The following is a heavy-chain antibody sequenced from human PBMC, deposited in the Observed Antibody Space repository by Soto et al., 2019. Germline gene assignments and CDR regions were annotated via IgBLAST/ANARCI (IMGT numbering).Heavy chain of an antibody. Sequence: GGSLRLSCAASGFTFSSYAMSWVRQAPGKGLEWVSAISGSGGSTYYADSVKGRFTISRGNSKNTLYLQMNSLRAEDTAVYYCAKDSPLELEAPRWPYYYGMDVWGQGTTVTVSS. D-gene: IGHD1-1*01. V-gene: IGHV3-23*01. CDR3: AKDSPLELEAPRWPYYYGMDV. CDR2: ISGSGGST. CDR1: GFTFSSYA. J-gene: IGHJ6*02.